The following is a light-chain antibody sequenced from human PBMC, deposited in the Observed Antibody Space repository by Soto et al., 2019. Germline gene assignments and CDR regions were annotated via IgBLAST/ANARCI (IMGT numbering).Light chain of an antibody. CDR3: QQYSIFSFT. J-gene: IGKJ4*01. CDR2: KAS. Sequence: DIQMTQSPSTLSASVGDRVTITCRASQSISSWLAWYQQKPGKAPKLLIQKASSLESGVPSRFSGSGSGTEFTLTISSLQPDDFATYYCQQYSIFSFTFGGGTKVEIK. V-gene: IGKV1-5*03. CDR1: QSISSW.